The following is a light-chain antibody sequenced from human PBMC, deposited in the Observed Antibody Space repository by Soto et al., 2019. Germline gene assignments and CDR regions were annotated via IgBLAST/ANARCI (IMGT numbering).Light chain of an antibody. J-gene: IGKJ5*01. V-gene: IGKV3-11*01. CDR3: QQRSNWPPIT. Sequence: EIVLTQSPSTLSSSPGERATLSWGASQSVSSYLAWYQQKPGQAPRLLVYDASNRATGIPARFSGSGSGTDFTLTISSLEPEDFAVYYCQQRSNWPPITFGQGTRLEIK. CDR2: DAS. CDR1: QSVSSY.